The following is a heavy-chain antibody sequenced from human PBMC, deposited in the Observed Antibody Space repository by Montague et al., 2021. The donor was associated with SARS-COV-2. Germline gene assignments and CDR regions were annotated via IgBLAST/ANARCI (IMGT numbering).Heavy chain of an antibody. J-gene: IGHJ4*02. CDR3: ARGNRIAVAGTDFDY. CDR1: GGSISTSPYL. Sequence: SETLSLTCTVSGGSISTSPYLWGWIRQPPGKGLEWIGSIYYSGSTYYNPSLKSRVAISIDTSENQFSLKLSSVTAADTAVYYCARGNRIAVAGTDFDYWGQGTLVTVSS. D-gene: IGHD6-19*01. CDR2: IYYSGST. V-gene: IGHV4-39*07.